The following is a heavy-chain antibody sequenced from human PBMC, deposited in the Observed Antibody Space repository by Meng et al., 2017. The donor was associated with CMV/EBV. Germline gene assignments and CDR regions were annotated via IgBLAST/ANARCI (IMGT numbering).Heavy chain of an antibody. Sequence: SLKISCAASGFTFDDYAMLWVRQVPGKGLEWVSGISWNSGSIGYADSVKGRFTISRDNAKNSLYLQMNSLRAEDTAFYYCAKVLKHYTDYYQYGMDVWGQGTTVTVSS. D-gene: IGHD3-3*01. CDR3: AKVLKHYTDYYQYGMDV. V-gene: IGHV3-9*01. CDR2: ISWNSGSI. CDR1: GFTFDDYA. J-gene: IGHJ6*02.